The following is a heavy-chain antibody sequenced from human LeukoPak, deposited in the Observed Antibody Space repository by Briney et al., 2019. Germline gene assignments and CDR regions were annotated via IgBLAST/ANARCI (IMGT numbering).Heavy chain of an antibody. CDR2: IREERGQE. Sequence: PTGGSLRLSCVGSGLTVSNHWMSWVRQAPGKGLEWVANIREERGQEYYVDSVKGRFTISKNSAKNSLYLQMNTLRVEDTAMYYCASLDTAKQPLANHWGQGTLVTVSS. CDR3: ASLDTAKQPLANH. CDR1: GLTVSNHW. J-gene: IGHJ5*02. D-gene: IGHD5-18*01. V-gene: IGHV3-7*03.